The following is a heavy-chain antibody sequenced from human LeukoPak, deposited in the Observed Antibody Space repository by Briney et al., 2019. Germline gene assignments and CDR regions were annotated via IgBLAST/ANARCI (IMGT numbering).Heavy chain of an antibody. V-gene: IGHV1-69*05. CDR1: GYTFTSYD. Sequence: ASVKVSCKASGYTFTSYDINWVRQATGQGLEWMGRIIPIFGTANYAQKFQGRVTITTDESTSTAYMELSSLRSEDTAVYYCARGPRITIFGVADFDYWGQGTLVTVSS. CDR3: ARGPRITIFGVADFDY. D-gene: IGHD3-3*01. J-gene: IGHJ4*02. CDR2: IIPIFGTA.